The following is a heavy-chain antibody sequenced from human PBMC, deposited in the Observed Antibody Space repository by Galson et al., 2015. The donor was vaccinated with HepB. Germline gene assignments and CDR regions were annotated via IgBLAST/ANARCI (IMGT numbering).Heavy chain of an antibody. CDR3: ARDEPVLLRSDYGMDV. V-gene: IGHV1-18*04. D-gene: IGHD3-10*01. J-gene: IGHJ6*02. CDR2: ISAYNGNT. CDR1: GYTFTSYG. Sequence: SVKVSCKASGYTFTSYGISWVRQAPGQGLEWMGWISAYNGNTNYAQKLQGRVTMTTDTSTSTAYMELRSLRSDDTAVYYCARDEPVLLRSDYGMDVWGQGTTVTVSS.